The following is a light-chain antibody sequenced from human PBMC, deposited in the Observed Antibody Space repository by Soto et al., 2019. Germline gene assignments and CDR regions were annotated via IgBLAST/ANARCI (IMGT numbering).Light chain of an antibody. CDR3: QQRSNWPQRFT. V-gene: IGKV3-11*01. CDR2: DAS. CDR1: PSVSSY. Sequence: IVFSPSTATLAFSPGERATLSCRASPSVSSYLAWYQQKPGQAPRLMIYDASNSATGIPARLSGSGSGTDFALTISSREPEDFEVYYCQQRSNWPQRFTFGPGTKVDIK. J-gene: IGKJ3*01.